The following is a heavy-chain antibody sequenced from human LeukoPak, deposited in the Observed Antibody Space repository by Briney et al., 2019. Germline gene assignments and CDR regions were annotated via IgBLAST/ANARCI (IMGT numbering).Heavy chain of an antibody. D-gene: IGHD5-24*01. V-gene: IGHV4-38-2*02. CDR2: IYHSGNT. J-gene: IGHJ4*02. Sequence: SETLSLTCTVSGYSISSGYYWGWIRQPPGKGLEWIGNIYHSGNTYYNPSLKSRVTISVDTSKNQFSLKLSSVTAADTAVYYCARDSGDGYNLRFGGKNFDYWGQGTLVTVSS. CDR3: ARDSGDGYNLRFGGKNFDY. CDR1: GYSISSGYY.